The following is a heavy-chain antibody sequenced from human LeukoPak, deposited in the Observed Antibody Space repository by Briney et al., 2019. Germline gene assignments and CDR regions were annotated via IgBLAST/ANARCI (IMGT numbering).Heavy chain of an antibody. D-gene: IGHD4-17*01. CDR3: ARGRDYGDYVYAFDI. CDR1: GFTFSSYA. J-gene: IGHJ3*02. Sequence: PGGSLRLSCAASGFTFSSYAMHWVRQAPGKGLEWVAVISYDGSNKYYADSVKGRFTISRDNSKNTLYLQMNSLRAEDTAVYYCARGRDYGDYVYAFDIWGQGTMVTVSS. V-gene: IGHV3-30*04. CDR2: ISYDGSNK.